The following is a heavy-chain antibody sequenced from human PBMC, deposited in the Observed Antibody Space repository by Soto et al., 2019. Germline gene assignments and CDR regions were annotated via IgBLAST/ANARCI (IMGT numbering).Heavy chain of an antibody. CDR2: IYYSGST. CDR1: GGSISRSSYY. D-gene: IGHD2-15*01. V-gene: IGHV4-39*01. CDR3: ARHGVSGVVVVAATTSWFDP. Sequence: SETLSLTCTVSGGSISRSSYYWGWIRQPPGKGLEWIGSIYYSGSTYYNPSLKSRVTISVDTSKNQFSLKLSSVTAADTAVYYCARHGVSGVVVVAATTSWFDPWGQGTLVTVSS. J-gene: IGHJ5*02.